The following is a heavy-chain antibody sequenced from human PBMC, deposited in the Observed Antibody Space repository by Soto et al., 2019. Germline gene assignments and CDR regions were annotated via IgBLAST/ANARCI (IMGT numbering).Heavy chain of an antibody. CDR1: GFTVSSNH. V-gene: IGHV3-66*01. CDR3: AGPGEQHRY. J-gene: IGHJ4*02. D-gene: IGHD3-16*01. Sequence: EVQLVESGGGLVQPGGSLRLSCAASGFTVSSNHMSWVRQAPGKGLEWVSLIYSGGSTYYADSVKGRFTFSRDNSQNTLYLQMNSLRAEDTSVYYCAGPGEQHRYWGQGTLVTVSS. CDR2: IYSGGST.